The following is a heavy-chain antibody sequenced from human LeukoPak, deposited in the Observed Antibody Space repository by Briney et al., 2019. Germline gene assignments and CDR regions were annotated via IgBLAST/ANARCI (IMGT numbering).Heavy chain of an antibody. CDR1: GFTFSTYG. CDR2: ISGSGGST. D-gene: IGHD4-11*01. V-gene: IGHV3-23*01. J-gene: IGHJ6*03. CDR3: VRGVPKTSYYYYYMDV. Sequence: GGSLRLSCAASGFTFSTYGMTWVRQAPGKGLEWVSAISGSGGSTYYADSVKGRFTISRDNAKNSLYLQMNSLRAEDTAVYYCVRGVPKTSYYYYYMDVWGKGTTVTVSS.